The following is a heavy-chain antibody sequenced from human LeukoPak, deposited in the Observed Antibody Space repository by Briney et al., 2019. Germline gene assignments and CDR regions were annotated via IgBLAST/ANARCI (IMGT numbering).Heavy chain of an antibody. D-gene: IGHD5-12*01. J-gene: IGHJ4*02. V-gene: IGHV3-23*01. CDR1: GFTFSSYG. Sequence: PGGSLRLSCAASGFTFSSYGMSWVRQAPGKGLEWVSYVSATGYTTNYADSVKGRFTMSRDNSKNTLSLQMNSLRAEDTAVYYCAKGAVGKSKSSAYPPPFAYWAQGPRVSVPS. CDR3: AKGAVGKSKSSAYPPPFAY. CDR2: VSATGYTT.